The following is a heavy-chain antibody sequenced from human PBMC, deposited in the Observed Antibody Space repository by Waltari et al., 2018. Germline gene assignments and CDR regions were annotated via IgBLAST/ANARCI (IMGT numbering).Heavy chain of an antibody. CDR1: GYSFTSYW. D-gene: IGHD3-22*01. CDR2: VEPSDSYT. V-gene: IGHV5-10-1*03. CDR3: ARRTYYYDSSGYYDWYFDL. J-gene: IGHJ2*01. Sequence: EVQLVQSGAEVKKPGESLRISCKGSGYSFTSYWISWVRQMPGKGLEWMGRVEPSDSYTNYSPSFQGHVTISADKSISTAYLQWSSLKASDTAMYYCARRTYYYDSSGYYDWYFDLWGRGTLVTVSS.